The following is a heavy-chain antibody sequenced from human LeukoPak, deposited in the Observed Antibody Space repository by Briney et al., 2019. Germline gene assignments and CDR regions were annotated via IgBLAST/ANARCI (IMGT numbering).Heavy chain of an antibody. CDR2: AYYNGET. Sequence: PSETLSLTCTVSGGSIISDSYYWAWIRQPPGKGLEWIGSAYYNGETYYNPSLKSRVTISVDTSKNHFSLKLSSVTAADTAVYYCAGHTQGYFQHWGQGTLVTVSS. CDR1: GGSIISDSYY. J-gene: IGHJ1*01. V-gene: IGHV4-39*01. CDR3: AGHTQGYFQH.